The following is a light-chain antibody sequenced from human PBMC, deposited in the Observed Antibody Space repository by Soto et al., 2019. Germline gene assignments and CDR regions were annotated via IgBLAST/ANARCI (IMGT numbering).Light chain of an antibody. CDR2: DAS. J-gene: IGKJ3*01. CDR3: QQRSNWPPFT. CDR1: QSVSSY. V-gene: IGKV3-11*01. Sequence: EIVLTQSPATLSLSPGERATLSCRASQSVSSYLAWYQQKPGQAPRLLIYDASNRATGIPARFSGSGSGTDFTLTISSLEPEDFAVYYYQQRSNWPPFTFGPGTKVHIK.